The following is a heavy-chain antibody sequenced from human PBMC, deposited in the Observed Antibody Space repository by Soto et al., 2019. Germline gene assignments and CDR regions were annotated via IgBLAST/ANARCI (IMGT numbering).Heavy chain of an antibody. J-gene: IGHJ4*02. V-gene: IGHV3-48*03. CDR2: IRASGSTI. D-gene: IGHD3-3*01. CDR1: GFTFISYE. CDR3: AVYDFWSGYSIGDYFDY. Sequence: DVQLVESGGGLVQPGGSLRLSCAASGFTFISYEMNWVRQAPGKGLEWVSYIRASGSTISYADSVKGRFTISRDNAKNSLYLQMNSLRAEDTAMYYCAVYDFWSGYSIGDYFDYWGQGTLVTVSS.